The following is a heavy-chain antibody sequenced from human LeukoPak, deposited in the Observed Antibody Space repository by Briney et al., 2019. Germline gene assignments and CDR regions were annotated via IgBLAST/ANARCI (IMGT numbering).Heavy chain of an antibody. D-gene: IGHD1-20*01. CDR1: GFTFSDYY. V-gene: IGHV3-11*04. CDR2: ISSSGSTI. CDR3: AKDQPDNWNDVGWFDP. J-gene: IGHJ5*02. Sequence: GGSLRLSCAASGFTFSDYYMSWIRQAPGKGLEWVSYISSSGSTIYYADSVKGRFTISRDNSKNTLYLQMNSLRAEDTAVYYCAKDQPDNWNDVGWFDPWGQGTLVTVSS.